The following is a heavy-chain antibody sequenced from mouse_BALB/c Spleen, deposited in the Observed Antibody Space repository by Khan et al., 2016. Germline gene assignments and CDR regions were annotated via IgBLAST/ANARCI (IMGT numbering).Heavy chain of an antibody. CDR2: IWAGGST. D-gene: IGHD1-3*01. Sequence: VQLQESGPGLVAPSQCLSITCTVSGFSLTSYGVHWVRQPPGKGLEWLGVIWAGGSTNYNSALMSRLTISKDNTKSQVFLKMNSLQNDDTARYYCARRVDIWGQGTTLTVSS. CDR3: ARRVDI. CDR1: GFSLTSYG. V-gene: IGHV2-9*02. J-gene: IGHJ2*01.